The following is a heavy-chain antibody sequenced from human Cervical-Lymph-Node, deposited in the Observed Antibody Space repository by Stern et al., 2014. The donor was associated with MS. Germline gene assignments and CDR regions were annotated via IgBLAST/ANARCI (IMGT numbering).Heavy chain of an antibody. J-gene: IGHJ6*02. V-gene: IGHV1-69*06. D-gene: IGHD2-21*02. CDR3: ARDSDYDNSYAMDV. CDR1: GDSLSNYG. Sequence: VQLVQSGAEVKKPGSSVKVSCKASGDSLSNYGFSWVRQAPGQGLEWLGGLIPFCVTASYAQRFQGRFTLTADNSTSTVYMELSSLTSEDTSVYFCARDSDYDNSYAMDVWGQGTTVTVSS. CDR2: LIPFCVTA.